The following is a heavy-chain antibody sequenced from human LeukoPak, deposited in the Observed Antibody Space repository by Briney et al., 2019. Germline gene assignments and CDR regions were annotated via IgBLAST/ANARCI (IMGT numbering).Heavy chain of an antibody. CDR1: GFTFSSYT. J-gene: IGHJ6*03. CDR3: ARFAAGGSYYYYMDV. V-gene: IGHV3-48*01. CDR2: ICTSSTTI. Sequence: GGSPRLSCAASGFTFSSYTMNRVRQPPGKGLEWVSNICTSSTTIYYADSVKGRFTISRDNAKNSLYLQMNSLRADDTAVYYCARFAAGGSYYYYMDVWGKGTTVTVSS. D-gene: IGHD6-25*01.